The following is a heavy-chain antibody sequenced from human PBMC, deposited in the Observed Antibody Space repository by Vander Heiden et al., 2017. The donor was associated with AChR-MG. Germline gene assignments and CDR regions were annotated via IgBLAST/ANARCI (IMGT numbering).Heavy chain of an antibody. CDR2: IWYDGSNK. D-gene: IGHD1-1*01. CDR1: GFTFSSYG. CDR3: AREGNGDYVDY. Sequence: QVQPVASGGGAVQPGRSMSLSSAAHGFTFSSYGMQWIRQAPGKGLEWVAVIWYDGSNKYYADSVKGRFTISRDNSKNTLYLQMNSLRAEDTAVYYCAREGNGDYVDYWGQGTLVTVSS. J-gene: IGHJ4*02. V-gene: IGHV3-33*01.